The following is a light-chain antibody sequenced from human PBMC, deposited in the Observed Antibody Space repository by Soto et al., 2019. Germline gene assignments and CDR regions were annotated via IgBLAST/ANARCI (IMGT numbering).Light chain of an antibody. CDR3: QTRSNWPLT. CDR2: DTS. V-gene: IGKV3-11*01. J-gene: IGKJ4*01. CDR1: QSVGRN. Sequence: EIVLTQSPATLSLSTGERATLSCRTSQSVGRNLAWYQQKPGQAPRLLMYDTSNRATGIPARFSGSGSGTDFTLTINTLEPEDFGVYYCQTRSNWPLTFGGGNKVEIK.